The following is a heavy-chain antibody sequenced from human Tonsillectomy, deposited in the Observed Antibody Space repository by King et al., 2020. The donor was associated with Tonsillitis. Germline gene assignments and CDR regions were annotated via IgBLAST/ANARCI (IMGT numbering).Heavy chain of an antibody. CDR1: GGSISSTSYY. D-gene: IGHD6-13*01. Sequence: QLQESGPGLVKPSETLSLTCTVSGGSISSTSYYWGWIRQPPGKGLEWIGSIYYSGSTYYNPSLKSRVTISVDTSKNKFSLKLSSVTAADTAVYYCARHSAGLEIDYWGQGTLVTVSS. J-gene: IGHJ4*02. CDR2: IYYSGST. V-gene: IGHV4-39*07. CDR3: ARHSAGLEIDY.